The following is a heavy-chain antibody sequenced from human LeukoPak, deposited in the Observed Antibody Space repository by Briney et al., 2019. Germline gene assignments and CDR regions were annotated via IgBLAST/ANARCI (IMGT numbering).Heavy chain of an antibody. Sequence: PGGSLRLSCAASGFTFSSYEMNWVRQAPGKGLEGVSYISSSGSTIYYADSVKGRFTISRDNAKNSLYLQMNNLRAEDTAVYYCASSLIITSQNIVHYFDYWGQGTLVTVSS. CDR2: ISSSGSTI. CDR3: ASSLIITSQNIVHYFDY. CDR1: GFTFSSYE. J-gene: IGHJ4*02. D-gene: IGHD1-14*01. V-gene: IGHV3-48*03.